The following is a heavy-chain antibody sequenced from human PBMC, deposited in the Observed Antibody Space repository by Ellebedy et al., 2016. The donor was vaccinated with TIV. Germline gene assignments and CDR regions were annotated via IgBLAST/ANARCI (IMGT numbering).Heavy chain of an antibody. J-gene: IGHJ4*02. CDR3: AKVGEMATITDY. D-gene: IGHD5-24*01. Sequence: GGSLRLSXVGSGFNFSSSAVNWVRQAPGKGLEWVSGVTDSGSRTFYSDSVKGRFTISRDYSKNTLYLQMNSLRAEDTAVYYCAKVGEMATITDYWGQGTLVTVSS. CDR1: GFNFSSSA. V-gene: IGHV3-23*01. CDR2: VTDSGSRT.